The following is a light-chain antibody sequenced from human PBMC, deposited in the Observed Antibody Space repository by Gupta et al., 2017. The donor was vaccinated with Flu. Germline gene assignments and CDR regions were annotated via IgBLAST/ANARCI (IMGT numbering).Light chain of an antibody. J-gene: IGLJ2*01. CDR3: QSAYSTDTYVV. Sequence: SYELTQPPSVSVSLGQTARITCTGDTLSTHYSYWYQQKPGQAPVFVIYEDTERPSGVPERFSGSSSGTTVTLTISGVQAEDEAAYYYQSAYSTDTYVVFGGGTKLTVL. V-gene: IGLV3-25*03. CDR1: TLSTHY. CDR2: EDT.